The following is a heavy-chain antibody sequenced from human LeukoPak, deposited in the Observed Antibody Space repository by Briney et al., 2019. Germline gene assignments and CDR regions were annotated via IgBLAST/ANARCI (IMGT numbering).Heavy chain of an antibody. V-gene: IGHV1-2*02. CDR1: AYTFTGYY. CDR2: IYPNSGGT. J-gene: IGHJ4*02. D-gene: IGHD3-22*01. CDR3: ARDQRRGYYYDSSGTLGNY. Sequence: GASVKVSCKASAYTFTGYYMHWVRQAPGQGLEWMGWIYPNSGGTNYAQKLQGRVTMTTDTSTSTAYMELRSLRSDDTAVYYCARDQRRGYYYDSSGTLGNYWGQGTLVTVSS.